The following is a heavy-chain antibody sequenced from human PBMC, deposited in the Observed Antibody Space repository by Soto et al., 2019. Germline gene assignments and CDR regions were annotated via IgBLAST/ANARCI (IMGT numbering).Heavy chain of an antibody. J-gene: IGHJ3*02. Sequence: GASVKVSCKASGYPFSNYAMHWVRLAAGQRLEWMGWINAANGNTQYSRKFQGRVSISTETSASTDFLELTSLRYEDTAVYYCARLFGVTAMVTDAFNIWG. CDR2: INAANGNT. CDR1: GYPFSNYA. D-gene: IGHD2-21*02. V-gene: IGHV1-3*01. CDR3: ARLFGVTAMVTDAFNI.